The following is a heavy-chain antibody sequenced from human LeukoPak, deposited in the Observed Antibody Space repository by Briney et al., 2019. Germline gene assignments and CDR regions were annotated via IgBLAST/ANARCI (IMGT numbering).Heavy chain of an antibody. CDR3: ARAAYSGSYHSDY. D-gene: IGHD1-26*01. V-gene: IGHV4-59*01. Sequence: SETLSLTCAVYGGSFSGYYWNWIRQPPGKGLEWIGYIYYSGSTNYNPSLKSRVTISVDTSKNQFSLKLSSVTAADTAVYYCARAAYSGSYHSDYWGQGTLVTVSS. CDR1: GGSFSGYY. J-gene: IGHJ4*02. CDR2: IYYSGST.